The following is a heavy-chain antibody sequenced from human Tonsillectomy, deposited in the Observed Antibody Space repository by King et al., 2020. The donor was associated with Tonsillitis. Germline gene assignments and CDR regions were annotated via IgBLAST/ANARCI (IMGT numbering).Heavy chain of an antibody. D-gene: IGHD6-19*01. Sequence: VQLVESGGGLVKPGGSLRLSCAASGFTFSNAWMSWVRQAPGKGLEWVGRIKSKTDGGTTDYAAPVKGRFTISRDDSKNTLYLQMNSLKTEDTAVYYCTSTDVFAGSGWYFGYYYYMDVWGKGTTVTVSS. CDR2: IKSKTDGGTT. CDR3: TSTDVFAGSGWYFGYYYYMDV. V-gene: IGHV3-15*01. CDR1: GFTFSNAW. J-gene: IGHJ6*03.